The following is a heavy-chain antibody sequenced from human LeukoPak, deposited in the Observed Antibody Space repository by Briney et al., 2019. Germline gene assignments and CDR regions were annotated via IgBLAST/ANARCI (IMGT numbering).Heavy chain of an antibody. V-gene: IGHV3-21*01. J-gene: IGHJ4*02. Sequence: GGSLRLSCAASGFTLSSYTMNWVRQAPGKGLEWVSSISGTSSYIYYADPVKGRFTISRDNAKNSLYLQMDSLRAEDTAVYYCARDKSWGAPYYFDYWGQGTLVIVSS. CDR3: ARDKSWGAPYYFDY. CDR1: GFTLSSYT. D-gene: IGHD3-16*01. CDR2: ISGTSSYI.